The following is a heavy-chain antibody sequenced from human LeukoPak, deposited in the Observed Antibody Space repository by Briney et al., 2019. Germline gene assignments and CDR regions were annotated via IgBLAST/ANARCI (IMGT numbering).Heavy chain of an antibody. CDR2: IYYSGST. Sequence: PSETLSLTCSVSGGSISSSSNYWGWIRQPPGKGLDWIGTIYYSGSTYYNPSLKSRVTISVDTSKNQFSLKLSSVTAADTAVYYCARVHGNLDYWGQGTLVTVSS. CDR3: ARVHGNLDY. D-gene: IGHD4-23*01. CDR1: GGSISSSSNY. J-gene: IGHJ4*02. V-gene: IGHV4-39*07.